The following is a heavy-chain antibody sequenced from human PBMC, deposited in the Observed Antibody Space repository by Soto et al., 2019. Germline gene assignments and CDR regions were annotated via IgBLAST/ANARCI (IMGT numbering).Heavy chain of an antibody. CDR2: ISGSGGST. CDR3: AKRIVGAYYGVGYYNYGLDV. CDR1: GFTFSSYA. Sequence: EVQLLESGGDLVQPGGSLRLSCAASGFTFSSYAMSWVRQAPGKGLEWVSAISGSGGSTYYADSVKGRFTISRDNSKNTLYLQMNSLRAEDTAVYYCAKRIVGAYYGVGYYNYGLDVWGQGTTVTVSS. D-gene: IGHD1-26*01. V-gene: IGHV3-23*01. J-gene: IGHJ6*02.